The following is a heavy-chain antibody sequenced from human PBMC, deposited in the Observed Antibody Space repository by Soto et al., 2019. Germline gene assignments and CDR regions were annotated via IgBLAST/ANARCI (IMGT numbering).Heavy chain of an antibody. CDR3: ARDVAYGGKVLYYYGMDV. CDR2: IYYSGST. V-gene: IGHV4-39*01. Sequence: SETLSLTCTVSGGSISSSSYYWGWIRQPPGKGLEWIGRIYYSGSTYYNPSLKSRVTISVDTSKNQFSLKLSSVTAADTAVYYCARDVAYGGKVLYYYGMDVWGQGTTVTVSS. J-gene: IGHJ6*02. CDR1: GGSISSSSYY. D-gene: IGHD4-17*01.